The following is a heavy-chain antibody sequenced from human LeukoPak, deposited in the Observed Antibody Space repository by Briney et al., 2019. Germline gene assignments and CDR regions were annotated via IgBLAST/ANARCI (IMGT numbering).Heavy chain of an antibody. CDR3: ARDRQTAY. V-gene: IGHV3-7*01. J-gene: IGHJ4*02. CDR2: IKQDGSEK. Sequence: QSGGSLRLSCAASGYTFSNYWLTWVRQAPGQGLEWVANIKQDGSEKHYVDSVKGRFTISRDNAKNSLYLQMNSLRAEDAAVYYCARDRQTAYWGQGTLVTVSS. D-gene: IGHD1-14*01. CDR1: GYTFSNYW.